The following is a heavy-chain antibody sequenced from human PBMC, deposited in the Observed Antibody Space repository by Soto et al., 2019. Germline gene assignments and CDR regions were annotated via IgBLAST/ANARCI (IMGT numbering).Heavy chain of an antibody. J-gene: IGHJ4*02. CDR2: INPSGGGT. CDR1: GYTFTNYY. Sequence: ASVKVSCKTSGYTFTNYYLHWVRQAPGQGLEWMGVINPSGGGTSYAQKFLGRVTMTRDTSTRTVYMELSSLRSEDTAVYYCARDLEGSSGWYQYFGYWGQGTLVTVSS. V-gene: IGHV1-46*01. CDR3: ARDLEGSSGWYQYFGY. D-gene: IGHD6-19*01.